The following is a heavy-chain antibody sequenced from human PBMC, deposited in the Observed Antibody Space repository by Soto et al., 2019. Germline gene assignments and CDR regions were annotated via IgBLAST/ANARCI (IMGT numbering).Heavy chain of an antibody. CDR1: GGSISSGGYY. D-gene: IGHD3-10*01. J-gene: IGHJ5*02. Sequence: SETLSLTCTVSGGSISSGGYYWSWIRQHPGKGLEWIGYIYYSGSTYYNPSLKSRVTISVDTSKNQFSLKLSSVTAADTAVYYCARERCGGSGSYCRGNNWFDPWGQGTLVTVSS. CDR3: ARERCGGSGSYCRGNNWFDP. V-gene: IGHV4-31*03. CDR2: IYYSGST.